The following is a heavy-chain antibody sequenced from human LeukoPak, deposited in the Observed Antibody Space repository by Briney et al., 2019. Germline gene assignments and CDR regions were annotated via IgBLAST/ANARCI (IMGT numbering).Heavy chain of an antibody. D-gene: IGHD5-24*01. CDR2: VHHTGVT. V-gene: IGHV4-59*11. CDR1: GGPITSLY. CDR3: VRSATIAVFRYGMDV. Sequence: SETLSLTRSVSGGPITSLYWSWVRQPPGKGLEYVGYVHHTGVTNYNPSLRGRVTVSMDASKNQFYLKLNSVTAADTAIYYCVRSATIAVFRYGMDVWGQGTTVTVSS. J-gene: IGHJ6*02.